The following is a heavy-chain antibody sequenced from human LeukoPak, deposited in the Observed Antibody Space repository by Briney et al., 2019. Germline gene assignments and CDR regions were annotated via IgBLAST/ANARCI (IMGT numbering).Heavy chain of an antibody. Sequence: SETLSLTCAVYGGSFSGYYWSWIRQPPGKGLEWIGEINHSGSTNYNPSLKSRVTISVDTSKNQFSLMLSSVTAADTAVYYCARQQLVRFAFDIWGQGTMVTVSS. J-gene: IGHJ3*02. D-gene: IGHD6-13*01. CDR1: GGSFSGYY. V-gene: IGHV4-34*01. CDR2: INHSGST. CDR3: ARQQLVRFAFDI.